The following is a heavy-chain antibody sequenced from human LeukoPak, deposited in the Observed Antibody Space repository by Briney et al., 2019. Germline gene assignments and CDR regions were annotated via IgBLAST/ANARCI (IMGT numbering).Heavy chain of an antibody. D-gene: IGHD6-19*01. V-gene: IGHV1-2*02. CDR2: INPNSGGT. J-gene: IGHJ4*02. CDR1: GYTFTGYY. CDR3: ARLYSSGWYLIPDY. Sequence: ASVKVSCKASGYTFTGYYMHWVRQAPGQGLEWMGWINPNSGGTNYAQKFQGRVTMTGDTSISTAYMELSRLRSDDTAVYYCARLYSSGWYLIPDYWGQGTLVTVSS.